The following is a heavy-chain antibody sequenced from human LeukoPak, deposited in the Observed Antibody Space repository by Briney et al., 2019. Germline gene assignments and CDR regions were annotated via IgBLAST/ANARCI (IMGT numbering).Heavy chain of an antibody. CDR3: ARPAKDYDILTGYYKGAFDI. Sequence: GESLKISCKTSEYSFTTYWIGWVRQMSGKGLEWMGIINPGDSDTRYSPSFQGQVTISADKSISTAYLQWSGLKASDTAMYYCARPAKDYDILTGYYKGAFDIWGQGTMVTVSS. CDR1: EYSFTTYW. D-gene: IGHD3-9*01. J-gene: IGHJ3*02. V-gene: IGHV5-51*01. CDR2: INPGDSDT.